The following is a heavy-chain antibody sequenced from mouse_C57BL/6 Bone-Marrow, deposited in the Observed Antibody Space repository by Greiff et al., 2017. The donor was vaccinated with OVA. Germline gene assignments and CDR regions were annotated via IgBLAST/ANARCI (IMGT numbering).Heavy chain of an antibody. J-gene: IGHJ4*01. CDR3: ARHEEISTVYAMDY. CDR2: ISGGGGNT. V-gene: IGHV5-9*01. Sequence: EVQVVESGGGLVKPGGSLKLSCAASGFTFSSYTMSWVRQTPEKRLEWVATISGGGGNTYYPDSVKGRFTISGDNAKNTLYLQMSSLRSEDTALYYCARHEEISTVYAMDYWGQRTSVTVSS. D-gene: IGHD1-1*01. CDR1: GFTFSSYT.